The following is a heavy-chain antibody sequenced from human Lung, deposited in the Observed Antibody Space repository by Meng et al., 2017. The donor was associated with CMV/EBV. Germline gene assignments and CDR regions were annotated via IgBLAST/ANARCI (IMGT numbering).Heavy chain of an antibody. V-gene: IGHV1-18*01. CDR2: NKPDNGNT. J-gene: IGHJ2*01. Sequence: SYRFNWRRRAPGQGPEWMGWNKPDNGNTDDARNLRGRVTMTTDASTNTAYMKLRSLTSDDSAGYYCARESGYYDSRGYYYWYFDLWGRGTLVTVSS. CDR3: ARESGYYDSRGYYYWYFDL. D-gene: IGHD3-22*01. CDR1: SYR.